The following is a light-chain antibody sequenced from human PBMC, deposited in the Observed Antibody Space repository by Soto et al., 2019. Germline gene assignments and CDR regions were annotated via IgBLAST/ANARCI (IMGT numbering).Light chain of an antibody. J-gene: IGKJ5*01. Sequence: EPLMTQSPATLSVSPWELATLSCRASQSARISLGWYQQKPGKAPRMLMYDVSTRATGVPARFSGSGSGTECTLTISSPQSEDFEVYYCQQYNNWSPTFGQGTRLEIK. CDR2: DVS. V-gene: IGKV3-15*01. CDR1: QSARIS. CDR3: QQYNNWSPT.